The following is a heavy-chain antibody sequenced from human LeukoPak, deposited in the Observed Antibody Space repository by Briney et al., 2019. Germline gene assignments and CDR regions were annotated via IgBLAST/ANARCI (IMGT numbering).Heavy chain of an antibody. V-gene: IGHV3-21*01. Sequence: GGSLRLSCAASGFTFSDYTMNWVRQAPGKGLEWVSSVDRSSSYIYYAESVKGRFTISRDTPKSSLYLQMNSLRAEDTAVYYCARGIWSGYYSYYYYMDVWGKGTTDTVSS. D-gene: IGHD3-3*01. CDR3: ARGIWSGYYSYYYYMDV. J-gene: IGHJ6*03. CDR1: GFTFSDYT. CDR2: VDRSSSYI.